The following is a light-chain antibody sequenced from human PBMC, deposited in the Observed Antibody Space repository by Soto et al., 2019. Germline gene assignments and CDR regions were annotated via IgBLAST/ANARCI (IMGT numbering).Light chain of an antibody. CDR3: AAWDDSLNGVV. J-gene: IGLJ2*01. Sequence: QPVLTQPPSASGTPGQTIAISCSGGSSNIGSHTVNWYQQLPGTAPRLLIYSNTQRPSGVPDRFSGSKSGTSASLAISGLQSEYEGDYYCAAWDDSLNGVVFGGGTKSPS. CDR2: SNT. V-gene: IGLV1-44*01. CDR1: SSNIGSHT.